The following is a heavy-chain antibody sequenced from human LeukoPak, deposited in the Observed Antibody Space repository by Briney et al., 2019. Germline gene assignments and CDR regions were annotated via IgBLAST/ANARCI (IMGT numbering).Heavy chain of an antibody. CDR1: GFTFSSYG. J-gene: IGHJ4*02. V-gene: IGHV3-30*02. CDR3: AFYGSGSYYNGPFDY. Sequence: GGSLRLSCAASGFTFSSYGMHWVRQAPGKGLEWVAFIRYDGSNKYYADSVKGRFTISRDNSKNTLYLQMNSLRAEDTAVYYCAFYGSGSYYNGPFDYWGQGTLVTVSS. D-gene: IGHD3-10*01. CDR2: IRYDGSNK.